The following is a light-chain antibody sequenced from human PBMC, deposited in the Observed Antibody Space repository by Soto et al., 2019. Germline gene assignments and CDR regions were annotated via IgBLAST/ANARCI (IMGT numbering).Light chain of an antibody. Sequence: QSALTQPPSASGSPGQSVTISCTGTSSDVGGYNYVSWYQQYPGKVHKLMVYEVNKRPSGVPDRFSGSKSGNTASLTVSGLQAEDEADYYGTSSAGGNNGFGTGTKLTVL. J-gene: IGLJ1*01. CDR3: TSSAGGNNG. V-gene: IGLV2-8*01. CDR2: EVN. CDR1: SSDVGGYNY.